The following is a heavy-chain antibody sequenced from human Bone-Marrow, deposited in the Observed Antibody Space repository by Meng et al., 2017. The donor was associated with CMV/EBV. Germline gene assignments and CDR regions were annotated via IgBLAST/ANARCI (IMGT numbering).Heavy chain of an antibody. Sequence: SETLSLTCTVSGGSIGGYYWSWIRQPPGKGLEWIGYIYYSGSTNYNPSLKSRVTISVDTSKNQFSLKLSSVTAADTAVYYCARGDFWMKNWFDPWGQGTLVTVSS. CDR2: IYYSGST. CDR3: ARGDFWMKNWFDP. J-gene: IGHJ5*02. CDR1: GGSIGGYY. D-gene: IGHD3-3*01. V-gene: IGHV4-59*01.